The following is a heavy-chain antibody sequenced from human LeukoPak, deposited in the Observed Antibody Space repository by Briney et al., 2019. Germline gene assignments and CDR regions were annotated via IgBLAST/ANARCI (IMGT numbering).Heavy chain of an antibody. D-gene: IGHD2/OR15-2a*01. CDR2: INHSGST. Sequence: PSETLSLTCAVYGGSFSGYYWSWIRQPPGEGLEWIGEINHSGSTNYNPSLKSRVTISVDTSKNQFSLKLTSMTAADTAVYYCARGRVKVTWDFDYWGQGTLVTVSS. V-gene: IGHV4-34*01. CDR3: ARGRVKVTWDFDY. J-gene: IGHJ4*02. CDR1: GGSFSGYY.